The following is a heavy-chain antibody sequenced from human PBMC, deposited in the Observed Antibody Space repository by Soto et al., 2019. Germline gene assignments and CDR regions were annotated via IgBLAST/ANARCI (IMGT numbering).Heavy chain of an antibody. V-gene: IGHV3-11*01. Sequence: GGSLRLSCAASGFTFIDNYMSWIRQAPGKGRGGVSYIIMMGSIIYYADSVKGRFTISRDNAKNSLYLQMNSLRAEDTAVYYCARDLGYYESDGYFDYWGQGARVTAPQ. CDR1: GFTFIDNY. J-gene: IGHJ4*02. CDR3: ARDLGYYESDGYFDY. CDR2: IIMMGSII. D-gene: IGHD3-22*01.